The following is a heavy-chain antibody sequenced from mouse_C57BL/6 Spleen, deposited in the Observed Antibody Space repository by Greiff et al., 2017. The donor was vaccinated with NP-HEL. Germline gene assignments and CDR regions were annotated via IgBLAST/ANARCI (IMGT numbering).Heavy chain of an antibody. D-gene: IGHD2-4*01. CDR3: ARDDDGPADAMDY. CDR2: ISSGSSTI. V-gene: IGHV5-17*01. Sequence: EVMLVESGGGLVKPGGSLKLSCAASGFTFSDYGMHWVRQAPEKGLEWVAYISSGSSTIYYADTVKGRFTISRDNAKNTLFLQMTSLRSEDTAMDYCARDDDGPADAMDYWGQGTSVTVSS. CDR1: GFTFSDYG. J-gene: IGHJ4*01.